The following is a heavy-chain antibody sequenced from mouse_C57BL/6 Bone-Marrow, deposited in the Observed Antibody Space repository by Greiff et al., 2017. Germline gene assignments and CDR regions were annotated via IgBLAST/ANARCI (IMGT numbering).Heavy chain of an antibody. D-gene: IGHD1-1*01. CDR3: ARRGLLRYYYAMDY. J-gene: IGHJ4*01. Sequence: QVQLQQPGAELVRPGTSVKLSCKASGYTFTSYWMPWVKQRPGQGLEWIGVIDPSDSYTNYNQKFKGKATLTVDTSSSTAYMQLSSLTSEDSAVYYCARRGLLRYYYAMDYWGQGTSVTVSS. CDR1: GYTFTSYW. CDR2: IDPSDSYT. V-gene: IGHV1-59*01.